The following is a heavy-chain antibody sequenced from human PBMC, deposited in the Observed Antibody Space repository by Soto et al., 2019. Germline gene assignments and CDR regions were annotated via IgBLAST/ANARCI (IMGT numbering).Heavy chain of an antibody. Sequence: EVQLVESGGGLVQPGRSLRLSCVVSGFTFDDYAMHWVRQAPGGGLEWVSGINWNSAVIGYADSVKGRFTISRDNAKNAQYVQMTRLRSEATALYYCARGPSVTAIGRADHWGQGTLVTVSS. CDR3: ARGPSVTAIGRADH. CDR1: GFTFDDYA. D-gene: IGHD5-18*01. J-gene: IGHJ4*02. CDR2: INWNSAVI. V-gene: IGHV3-9*01.